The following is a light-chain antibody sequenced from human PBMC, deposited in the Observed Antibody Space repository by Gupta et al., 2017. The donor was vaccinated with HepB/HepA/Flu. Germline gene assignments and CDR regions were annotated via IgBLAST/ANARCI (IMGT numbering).Light chain of an antibody. Sequence: DIVMTQSPDSLAVSLGERATINCKSGQSVFYRPNNKNYLAWYQQKPGQPPKLLIYWASTRESGVPDRFSGSGSGTDFTLTISNLQAEDVAVYYCQQDFSTPRTFGQGTKVEIK. CDR3: QQDFSTPRT. CDR2: WAS. J-gene: IGKJ1*01. V-gene: IGKV4-1*01. CDR1: QSVFYRPNNKNY.